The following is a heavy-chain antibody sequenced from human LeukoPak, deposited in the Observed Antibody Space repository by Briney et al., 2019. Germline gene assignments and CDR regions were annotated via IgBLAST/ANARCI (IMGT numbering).Heavy chain of an antibody. D-gene: IGHD3-9*01. CDR3: AKGRLRYFAWFAY. J-gene: IGHJ4*02. Sequence: GGSLRLSCAASGFTFSSYAMSWVRQAPGKGLEGVSAISGSGGSTYCADSVEGRFTISRDNSKDTLYLKMNSLRAEDTAVYYCAKGRLRYFAWFAYWGQGTLVTVSS. CDR1: GFTFSSYA. CDR2: ISGSGGST. V-gene: IGHV3-23*01.